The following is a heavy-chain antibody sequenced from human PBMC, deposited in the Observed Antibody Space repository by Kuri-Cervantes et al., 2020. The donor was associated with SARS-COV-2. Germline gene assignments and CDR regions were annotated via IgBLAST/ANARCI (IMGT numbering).Heavy chain of an antibody. CDR2: INPNSGGT. V-gene: IGHV1-2*02. CDR3: ATAVDYGDSSLYDL. J-gene: IGHJ2*01. D-gene: IGHD4-17*01. Sequence: ASVKVSCKASGYTFTSYDVNWVRQATGQGLEWMGWINPNSGGTNYAQKFQGRVTMTRDTSTSTAYMELSSLRSEDTAVYYCATAVDYGDSSLYDLWGRGPLVTVSS. CDR1: GYTFTSYD.